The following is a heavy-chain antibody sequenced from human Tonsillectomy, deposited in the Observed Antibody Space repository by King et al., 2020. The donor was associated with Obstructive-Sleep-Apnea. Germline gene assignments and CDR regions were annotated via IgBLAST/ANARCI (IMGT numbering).Heavy chain of an antibody. Sequence: VQLVESGGGLVQPGGSLRLSCAASGFTFSSYAMSWVRQAPGKGLEWVSAISGSGGSTYYADSVKGRFTISRDNSKNTLYLQMNSLRAEDTAVYYCAKDRYDSSSYYSWYFDLWGRGTLVTVSS. CDR2: ISGSGGST. CDR1: GFTFSSYA. D-gene: IGHD3-22*01. J-gene: IGHJ2*01. V-gene: IGHV3-23*04. CDR3: AKDRYDSSSYYSWYFDL.